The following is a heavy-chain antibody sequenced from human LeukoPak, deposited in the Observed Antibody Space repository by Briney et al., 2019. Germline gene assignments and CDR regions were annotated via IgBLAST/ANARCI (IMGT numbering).Heavy chain of an antibody. J-gene: IGHJ4*02. Sequence: SETLSLTCTVSGGSISTNYWSWIRQPAGKGLEWIGRIYNSGNTNYSPSLKSRVTMSADTSKNQFSLRLSSVTAADTAVYYCARGTFDSSGYYLFDYWGQGTLVTVSS. D-gene: IGHD3-22*01. V-gene: IGHV4-4*07. CDR3: ARGTFDSSGYYLFDY. CDR2: IYNSGNT. CDR1: GGSISTNY.